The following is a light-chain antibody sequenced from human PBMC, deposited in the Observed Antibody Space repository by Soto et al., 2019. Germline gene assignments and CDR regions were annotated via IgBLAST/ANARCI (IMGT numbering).Light chain of an antibody. CDR1: ETVSTN. Sequence: EIVLTQSPATLSVSPGEIATLSFRATETVSTNLAWFQRKAGQPPRLLIYGSSTRATGVPDRFSGSGSGTDFTLTISRLEPEDFAVYYCHQYVSSWTFGQGTKVDI. V-gene: IGKV3-15*01. CDR3: HQYVSSWT. J-gene: IGKJ1*01. CDR2: GSS.